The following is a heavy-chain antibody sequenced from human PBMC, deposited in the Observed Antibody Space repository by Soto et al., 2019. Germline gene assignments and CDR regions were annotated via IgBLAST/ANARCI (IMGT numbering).Heavy chain of an antibody. V-gene: IGHV1-69*06. CDR3: ARGPTAMADYYYYYGMDV. D-gene: IGHD5-18*01. J-gene: IGHJ6*02. CDR2: IIPIFGTA. CDR1: GGTFSSYA. Sequence: ASVKVSCKASGGTFSSYAISWVRQAPGQGLEWMGGIIPIFGTANYAQKFQGRVTITADKSTSTAYMELSSLRSEDMAVYYCARGPTAMADYYYYYGMDVWGQGTTVTVSS.